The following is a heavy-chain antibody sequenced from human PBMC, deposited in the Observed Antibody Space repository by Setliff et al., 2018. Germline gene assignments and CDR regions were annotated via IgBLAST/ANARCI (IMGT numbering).Heavy chain of an antibody. V-gene: IGHV1-8*02. CDR2: LNPSSGDT. Sequence: ASVKVSCKASGYPFTSYDIHWLRLTSGQGLEWMGWLNPSSGDTGFAPKFQGRFTVTRDTSINTANMELSRLTSEDTAVYYCARGRTRTSTIFGIVSLSPWGDGTTVTVSS. CDR1: GYPFTSYD. CDR3: ARGRTRTSTIFGIVSLSP. D-gene: IGHD3-3*01. J-gene: IGHJ6*04.